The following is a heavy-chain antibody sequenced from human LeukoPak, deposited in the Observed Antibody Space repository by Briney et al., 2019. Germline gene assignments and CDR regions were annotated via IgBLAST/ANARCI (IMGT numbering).Heavy chain of an antibody. D-gene: IGHD3-22*01. V-gene: IGHV3-7*01. CDR2: IKQDGSEK. CDR1: GFTFSSYW. Sequence: GGSLRLSCAASGFTFSSYWMSWVRQAPGKGLEWVANIKQDGSEKYYVDSVKGRFTISRDNAKNSLYLQMNSLRAEDTAVYYCARDNINLEYDSSGFTFDYWGQGTLVTVSS. J-gene: IGHJ4*02. CDR3: ARDNINLEYDSSGFTFDY.